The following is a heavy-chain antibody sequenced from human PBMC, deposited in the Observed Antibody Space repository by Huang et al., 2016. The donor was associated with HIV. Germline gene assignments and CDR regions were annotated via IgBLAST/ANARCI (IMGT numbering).Heavy chain of an antibody. Sequence: QVQLVESGGGVVQPGGSLRLSCTASGFTFGSFGMHLVRQATGKGLEWVAFIRYDGNNYYYADAGRGRFTISRDNSKDTLYLQMNRLRPDDSAVYYCAKDLTYTFGRHFDYWGRGTLVTVSS. J-gene: IGHJ4*02. CDR1: GFTFGSFG. D-gene: IGHD3-3*01. V-gene: IGHV3-30*02. CDR3: AKDLTYTFGRHFDY. CDR2: IRYDGNNY.